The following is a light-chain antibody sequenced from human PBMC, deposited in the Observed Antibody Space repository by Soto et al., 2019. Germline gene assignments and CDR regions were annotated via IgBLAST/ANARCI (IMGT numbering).Light chain of an antibody. CDR2: TVS. CDR3: MQRLEFPLT. CDR1: QSPLDRDDGNIY. J-gene: IGKJ4*01. V-gene: IGKV2-40*01. Sequence: IVMTQTPLSLPVTPGQPPSISCSSSQSPLDRDDGNIYLDWYQQKPGQSPQLLIYTVSYRAPGVPDRFSGIGSGTDFTLHISRVEADDFGVYYCMQRLEFPLTFGGGTKVDIK.